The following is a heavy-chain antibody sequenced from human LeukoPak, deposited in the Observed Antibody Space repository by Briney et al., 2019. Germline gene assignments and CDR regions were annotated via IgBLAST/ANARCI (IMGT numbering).Heavy chain of an antibody. CDR3: ARGSVLRYFDWLELSYYYYYMDV. V-gene: IGHV1-18*01. CDR2: ISAYNGNT. Sequence: ASVKVSCKASGYTFTSYGISWVRQAPGQGLEWMGWISAYNGNTNYAQKLQGRVTMTTNTSTSTAYMELSSLRSEDTAVYYCARGSVLRYFDWLELSYYYYYMDVWGKGTTVTVSS. J-gene: IGHJ6*03. D-gene: IGHD3-9*01. CDR1: GYTFTSYG.